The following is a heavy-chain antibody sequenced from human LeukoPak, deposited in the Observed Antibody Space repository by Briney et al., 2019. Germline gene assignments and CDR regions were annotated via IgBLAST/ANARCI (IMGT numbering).Heavy chain of an antibody. J-gene: IGHJ4*02. Sequence: GGSLRLSCAASGFTFSSYAMHWVRQAPGKGLEYVSAISSNGGSTYYANSVKGRFTISRDNSKNTLYLQMGSLRAEDMAVYYCARSSSSGLKRAFDYWGQGTLVTVSS. CDR1: GFTFSSYA. V-gene: IGHV3-64*01. CDR2: ISSNGGST. CDR3: ARSSSSGLKRAFDY. D-gene: IGHD6-6*01.